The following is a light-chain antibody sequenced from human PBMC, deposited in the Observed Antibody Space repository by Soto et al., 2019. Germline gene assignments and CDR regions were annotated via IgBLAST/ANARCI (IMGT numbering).Light chain of an antibody. J-gene: IGLJ3*02. V-gene: IGLV1-44*01. CDR3: AAWDDSLNGVWV. CDR2: SNN. Sequence: QSVLTQPPSASGTPGQRVTISCSGSSSNIGSNTVNWYQQLPGTAPKLHIYSNNQRPSGVPDRFSGSKSGTSASLAISGLQSEDEADYYCAAWDDSLNGVWVFGGGTKLTVL. CDR1: SSNIGSNT.